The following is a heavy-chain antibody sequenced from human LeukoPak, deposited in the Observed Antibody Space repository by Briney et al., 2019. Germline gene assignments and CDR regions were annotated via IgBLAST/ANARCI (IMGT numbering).Heavy chain of an antibody. CDR2: ISFSNKYI. Sequence: GGSLRLSCAASGFTFSSYSIAWVRQAPGKGLEWVSSISFSNKYIYYGDSVKGRFTISRDNAKNSVYLQMNSLRVEDTAVYYCARDGVLFGESVYYFDYWGQGALVTVSS. D-gene: IGHD3-10*02. CDR1: GFTFSSYS. J-gene: IGHJ4*02. CDR3: ARDGVLFGESVYYFDY. V-gene: IGHV3-21*01.